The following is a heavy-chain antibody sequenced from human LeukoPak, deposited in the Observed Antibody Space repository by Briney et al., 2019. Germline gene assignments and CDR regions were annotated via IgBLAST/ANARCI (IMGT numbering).Heavy chain of an antibody. Sequence: GGSLRLSCGVSGFSVSDNYMTWVRQAPEKGLEWVSVIYKDGSTYYADSVKGRFTISRDTSINMVYLQMNSLRGDDTAVYYCVRASSWFWQYYFDYWGQGTLVAVSS. CDR1: GFSVSDNY. V-gene: IGHV3-53*01. CDR3: VRASSWFWQYYFDY. CDR2: IYKDGST. D-gene: IGHD6-13*01. J-gene: IGHJ4*02.